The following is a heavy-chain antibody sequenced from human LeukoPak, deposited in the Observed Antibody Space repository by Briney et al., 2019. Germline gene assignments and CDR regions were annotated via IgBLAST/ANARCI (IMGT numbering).Heavy chain of an antibody. V-gene: IGHV3-23*01. CDR1: GFTFSIYA. Sequence: GGSLRLSCAASGFTFSIYAMSWVRQAPGKGLEWVSAISDSGGTTYYADSVKGRFTISRDSSKNTLYLQMNSLRAEDTAVYYCARDKGYYDFWSGYYIPYFDYWGQGTLVTVSS. J-gene: IGHJ4*02. D-gene: IGHD3-3*01. CDR3: ARDKGYYDFWSGYYIPYFDY. CDR2: ISDSGGTT.